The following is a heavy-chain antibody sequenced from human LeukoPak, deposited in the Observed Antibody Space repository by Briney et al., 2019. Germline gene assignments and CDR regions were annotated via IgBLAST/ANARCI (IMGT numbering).Heavy chain of an antibody. CDR2: ISYDGSNK. CDR1: GFTFSSYG. D-gene: IGHD6-13*01. Sequence: GGSLRLSCAASGFTFSSYGMHWVRQAPGKGLEWVAVISYDGSNKYYADSVKGRFTISRDNSQNTLYLQMNSLRPEDTAIYYCAKGGSSWYFFDYWGQGTLVTVSS. J-gene: IGHJ4*02. CDR3: AKGGSSWYFFDY. V-gene: IGHV3-30*18.